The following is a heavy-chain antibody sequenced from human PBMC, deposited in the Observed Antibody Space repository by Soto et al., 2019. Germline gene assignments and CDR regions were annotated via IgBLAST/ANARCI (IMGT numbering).Heavy chain of an antibody. CDR2: INQDGGDQ. CDR3: AREDGRNTMDV. J-gene: IGHJ6*02. CDR1: GFTFSSYW. D-gene: IGHD2-2*02. V-gene: IGHV3-7*05. Sequence: GGSLRLSCEASGFTFSSYWITWVRQAPEKGLEWVANINQDGGDQYYADSVKGRFTISSDNAKNSLYLQMNSLRAEDTGVYYCAREDGRNTMDVWGQGTTVTVSS.